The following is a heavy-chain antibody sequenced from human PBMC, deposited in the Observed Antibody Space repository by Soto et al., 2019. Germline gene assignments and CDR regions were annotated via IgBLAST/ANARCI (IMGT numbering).Heavy chain of an antibody. CDR2: IYYTGIT. Sequence: QVQLQESGPGLVKASETLSLACTVSGASITTYYYNWIRQAPGKPLEWIGYIYYTGITNYNPSLESRVTISQDTTKNQRSLTMTSVTAADTAVDYCGITRVENHYYGGRDVWGQGTTVTVSS. J-gene: IGHJ6*02. CDR1: GASITTYY. CDR3: GITRVENHYYGGRDV. V-gene: IGHV4-59*03. D-gene: IGHD3-22*01.